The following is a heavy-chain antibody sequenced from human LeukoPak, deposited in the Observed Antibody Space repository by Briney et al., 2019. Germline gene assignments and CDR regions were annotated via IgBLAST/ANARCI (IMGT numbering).Heavy chain of an antibody. J-gene: IGHJ4*02. Sequence: PSETLSLTCAVYGGSFSDYYWTWIRQTPGKGLEWIGEINHSGSTNYNPSLKSRVSISVDTSRNQFSLRLTSVTAADTAVYYCASPRIAAAGIDFWGQGTLVTVSS. V-gene: IGHV4-34*01. CDR2: INHSGST. CDR1: GGSFSDYY. CDR3: ASPRIAAAGIDF. D-gene: IGHD6-13*01.